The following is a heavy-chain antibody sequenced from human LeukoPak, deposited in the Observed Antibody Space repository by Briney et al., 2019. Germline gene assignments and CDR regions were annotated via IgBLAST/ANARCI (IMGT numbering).Heavy chain of an antibody. CDR2: IYYSGNT. CDR1: GYSISSNNW. CDR3: ARNQAVAANRGAFDI. J-gene: IGHJ3*02. D-gene: IGHD6-19*01. V-gene: IGHV4-28*01. Sequence: SSDTLSLTCAVSGYSISSNNWGAWIRQPPGKGLEWIGYIYYSGNTYYNPYNPSLTSRVTMSVDTSNNQFSLKLDSVTEIDTAMYYCARNQAVAANRGAFDIWGQGTMVTVSS.